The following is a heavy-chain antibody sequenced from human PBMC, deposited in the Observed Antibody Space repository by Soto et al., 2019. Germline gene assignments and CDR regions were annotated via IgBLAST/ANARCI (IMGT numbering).Heavy chain of an antibody. CDR3: AGDRGDIVATIDYYYYYMDV. J-gene: IGHJ6*03. CDR1: GFTFSDYY. D-gene: IGHD5-12*01. CDR2: ISSSGSTI. Sequence: QVQLVESGGGLVKPGGSLRLSCAASGFTFSDYYMSWIRQAPGKGLEWVSYISSSGSTIYYADSVKGRFTISRDNDKNSLYLQMNSLRADDTAVYYCAGDRGDIVATIDYYYYYMDVWGKGTTVTVSS. V-gene: IGHV3-11*01.